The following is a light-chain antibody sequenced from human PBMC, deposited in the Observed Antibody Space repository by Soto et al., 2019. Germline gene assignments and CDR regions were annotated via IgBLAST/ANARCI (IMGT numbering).Light chain of an antibody. CDR2: DAS. V-gene: IGKV1-5*01. CDR3: QQYNSYSQYT. J-gene: IGKJ2*01. CDR1: QSISSW. Sequence: DIQMTQSPSTLSASVGDRVTITCRASQSISSWLAWYQQKPGKAPKLLIYDASSLESGVPSRFSGSGSGTEFTLTISSLQPDDCATYYCQQYNSYSQYTFGQGTKLEIK.